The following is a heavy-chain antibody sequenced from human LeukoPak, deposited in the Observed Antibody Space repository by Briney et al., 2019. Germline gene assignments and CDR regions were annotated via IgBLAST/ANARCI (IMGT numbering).Heavy chain of an antibody. Sequence: SVKVFCKASGGTFSSYAISWVRQAPGQGLEWMGGIIPIFGTANYAQKFQGRVTITADESTSTAYMELSSLRSEDTAVYYCARVARDYGGNSGDWYFDLWGRGTLVTVSS. V-gene: IGHV1-69*13. D-gene: IGHD4-23*01. CDR2: IIPIFGTA. CDR1: GGTFSSYA. J-gene: IGHJ2*01. CDR3: ARVARDYGGNSGDWYFDL.